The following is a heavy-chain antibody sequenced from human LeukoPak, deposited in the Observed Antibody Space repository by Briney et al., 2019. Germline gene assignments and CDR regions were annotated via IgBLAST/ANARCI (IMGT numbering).Heavy chain of an antibody. V-gene: IGHV3-53*01. CDR2: IYSGGST. CDR3: ARAEDLLGYCSSTSCQPAFDY. J-gene: IGHJ4*02. D-gene: IGHD2-2*01. CDR1: GFTVSSNY. Sequence: PGGSLRLSCAASGFTVSSNYMSWVRQAPGKGLEWVSVIYSGGSTYYADSVKGRFTISRDNAKNSLYLQMNSLRAEDTAVYYCARAEDLLGYCSSTSCQPAFDYWGQGTLVTVSS.